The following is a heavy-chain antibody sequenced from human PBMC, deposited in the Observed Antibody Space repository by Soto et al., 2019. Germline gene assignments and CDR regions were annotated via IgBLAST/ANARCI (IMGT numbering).Heavy chain of an antibody. V-gene: IGHV1-3*01. J-gene: IGHJ4*02. CDR2: INAGNGDT. CDR1: GYTFSTYP. D-gene: IGHD3-10*01. CDR3: ARKDYYDSGIYYFDY. Sequence: QVQLVQSGAEVKKPGASVKVSCKTSGYTFSTYPMHWVRQAPGQRLEWMGWINAGNGDTGYSQKLQGRVTMTRDTSASTVYMELSSLRSEDTAVYYCARKDYYDSGIYYFDYWGQGTLVTVSS.